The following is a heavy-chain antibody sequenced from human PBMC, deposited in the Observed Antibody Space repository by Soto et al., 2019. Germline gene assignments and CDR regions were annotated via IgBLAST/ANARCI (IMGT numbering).Heavy chain of an antibody. V-gene: IGHV2-5*01. J-gene: IGHJ4*02. D-gene: IGHD5-12*01. CDR1: GFSFTTAGVA. Sequence: SGPTLVNPTQTLTLTCTFSGFSFTTAGVAVGWIRQTPGGALEWLTLIYYNDDRRFSPSLRTRLTITGDTSKNQVVLSLTNVDPRDTAAYFCAHSGGGYEIIYFDCWGQGITVTVSS. CDR2: IYYNDDR. CDR3: AHSGGGYEIIYFDC.